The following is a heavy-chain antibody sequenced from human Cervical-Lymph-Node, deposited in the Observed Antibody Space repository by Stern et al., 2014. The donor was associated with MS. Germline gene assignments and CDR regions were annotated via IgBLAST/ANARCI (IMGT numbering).Heavy chain of an antibody. CDR1: GYTFTSYG. J-gene: IGHJ4*02. V-gene: IGHV1-18*01. CDR2: ITTHNGNT. D-gene: IGHD6-13*01. CDR3: ARSSSWYFDY. Sequence: QMQLVQSGTEVKKPGASVKVSCKASGYTFTSYGISWVRQVPGRRLEWMGWITTHNGNTDYAQKVQDRVTLTADTSTNTAYMELRNLRSDDTAVYYCARSSSWYFDYWGQGTLVTVSS.